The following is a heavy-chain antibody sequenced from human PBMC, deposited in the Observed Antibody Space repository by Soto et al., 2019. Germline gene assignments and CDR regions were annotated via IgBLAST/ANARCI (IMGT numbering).Heavy chain of an antibody. CDR2: IYYSGST. J-gene: IGHJ6*03. Sequence: PSETLSLTCAVSGGSISSYYWSWIRQPPGKGLEWIGYIYYSGSTNYNPSLKSRVTISVDTSKNQFSLKLSSVTAADTAVYYCASGLGDGYYYYYMDVWGKGTTVTVSS. V-gene: IGHV4-59*01. CDR3: ASGLGDGYYYYYMDV. D-gene: IGHD1-26*01. CDR1: GGSISSYY.